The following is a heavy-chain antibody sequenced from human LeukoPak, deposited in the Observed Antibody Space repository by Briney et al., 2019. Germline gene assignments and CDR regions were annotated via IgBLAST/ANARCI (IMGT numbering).Heavy chain of an antibody. D-gene: IGHD1-26*01. CDR1: GFTFSSYS. J-gene: IGHJ4*02. CDR2: ISTSSSYI. Sequence: GGSLRLSCAASGFTFSSYSMNWVRQAPGKGLEWVSSISTSSSYIYYADSVKGRFTISRDNAKNSLYLQMNSLRAEDTAVYYCARDYSGTYFIDYWGQGTLVAVSS. V-gene: IGHV3-21*06. CDR3: ARDYSGTYFIDY.